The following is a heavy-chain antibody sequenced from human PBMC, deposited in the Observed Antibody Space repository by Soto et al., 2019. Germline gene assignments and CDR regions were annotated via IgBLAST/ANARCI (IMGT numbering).Heavy chain of an antibody. D-gene: IGHD3-22*01. CDR2: IYFAGTT. Sequence: QVQLQESGPALVKPSETLSLSCTVSDGSLSPNYWSWIRQPPGTGLEWIGYIYFAGTTTYNPSLQSRVSISLDTSKNEVSLKLTSVTAADTAVYFCARLGAYYQAMDSWGQGTLVTVSS. CDR3: ARLGAYYQAMDS. V-gene: IGHV4-59*08. CDR1: DGSLSPNY. J-gene: IGHJ1*01.